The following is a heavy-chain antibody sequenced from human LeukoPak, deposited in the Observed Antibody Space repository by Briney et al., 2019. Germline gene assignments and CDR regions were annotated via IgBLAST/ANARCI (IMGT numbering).Heavy chain of an antibody. CDR2: ISSSSSYI. CDR3: AKEVDGGPFDY. V-gene: IGHV3-21*04. D-gene: IGHD3-10*01. Sequence: GGSLRLSCAASGFTFSSYSMNWVRQAPGKGLEWVSSISSSSSYIYYADSVKGRFTISRDNSKNTLYLQMNSLRAEDTAVYYCAKEVDGGPFDYWGQGTLVTVSS. CDR1: GFTFSSYS. J-gene: IGHJ4*02.